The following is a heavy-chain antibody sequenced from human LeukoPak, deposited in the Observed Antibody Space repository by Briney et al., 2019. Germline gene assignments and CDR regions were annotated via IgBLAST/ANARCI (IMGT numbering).Heavy chain of an antibody. CDR1: GNIFSDYC. V-gene: IGHV5-51*01. CDR2: ICPGDSDA. CDR3: ARRCCTSTSCFHLDY. Sequence: GESLKISCKASGNIFSDYCIAWVRQMPGKGLEWMGIICPGDSDARYSPSFQGQVTISADKSISTAYLQWSSLKASDTAMYYCARRCCTSTSCFHLDYWGQGTLVTASS. D-gene: IGHD2-2*01. J-gene: IGHJ4*02.